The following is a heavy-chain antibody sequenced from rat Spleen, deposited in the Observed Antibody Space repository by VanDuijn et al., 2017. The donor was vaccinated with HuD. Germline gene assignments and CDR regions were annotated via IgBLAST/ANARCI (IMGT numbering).Heavy chain of an antibody. V-gene: IGHV5-31*01. CDR2: ITNTGGSV. D-gene: IGHD1-2*01. CDR3: ATHGTMAARSGYYFDY. J-gene: IGHJ2*01. CDR1: GFTFNNYW. Sequence: EVKLVETGGGLGHPGESLKLSCVASGFTFNNYWMNWIRQAPGKGLEWIASITNTGGSVYYPDSVKGRFTISRDNAQNTLYLQMDSLRSDDTATYYCATHGTMAARSGYYFDYWGQGVVVTVSS.